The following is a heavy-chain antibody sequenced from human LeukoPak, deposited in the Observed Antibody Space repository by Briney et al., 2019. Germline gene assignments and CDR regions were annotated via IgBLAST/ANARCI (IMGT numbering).Heavy chain of an antibody. D-gene: IGHD6-19*01. CDR2: ISPNSGGT. J-gene: IGHJ4*02. V-gene: IGHV1-2*04. CDR3: ARGGRVAANPDFDY. CDR1: GYTFTGYY. Sequence: ASVKVSCKASGYTFTGYYMHWVRQAPGQGLEWMGWISPNSGGTNYAQKFQGWVTMTRDTSISTAYMELSRLRSDDTAVYYCARGGRVAANPDFDYWGQGTLVTVSS.